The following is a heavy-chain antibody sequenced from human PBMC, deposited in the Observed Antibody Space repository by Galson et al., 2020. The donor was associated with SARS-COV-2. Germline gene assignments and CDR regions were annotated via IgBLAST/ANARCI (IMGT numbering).Heavy chain of an antibody. CDR2: IYYSGST. Sequence: SETLSLTCTVSGGSISSHYWSWIRQPPGKGLEWIGYIYYSGSTIYGPSLKSRVTISLDTSKNQFSLKLSSVTAADTAVYYCAGDVGDTAMRYHYYYMYVWGKGTTVTVSS. CDR3: AGDVGDTAMRYHYYYMYV. V-gene: IGHV4-59*11. D-gene: IGHD5-18*01. J-gene: IGHJ6*03. CDR1: GGSISSHY.